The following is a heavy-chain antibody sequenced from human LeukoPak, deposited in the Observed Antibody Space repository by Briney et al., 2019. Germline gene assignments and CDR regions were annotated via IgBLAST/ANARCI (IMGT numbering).Heavy chain of an antibody. J-gene: IGHJ4*02. CDR1: GFTFDDYA. CDR3: ARGLFHYYDSSGQLI. V-gene: IGHV3-43*02. D-gene: IGHD3-22*01. CDR2: ISGDGGST. Sequence: PGGSLRLSCAASGFTFDDYAMHWVRQAPGKGLEWVSLISGDGGSTYYADSVKGRFTISRDNSKNSLYLQMNSLRAEDTAVYYCARGLFHYYDSSGQLIWGQGTLVTVSS.